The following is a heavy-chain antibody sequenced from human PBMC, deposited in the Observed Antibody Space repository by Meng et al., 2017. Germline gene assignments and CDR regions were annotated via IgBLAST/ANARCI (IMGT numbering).Heavy chain of an antibody. V-gene: IGHV2-5*02. D-gene: IGHD3-22*01. CDR2: IYWDDDK. CDR1: GFPLSTSVVG. Sequence: GLTLVKPTPTLTLTCTFSGFPLSTSVVGGGCIRKPPGKALEWLALIYWDDDKRYSPSLKSRLTITKDTSKNQVVLTMTNMDPVDTATYYCAHSTLGYYDSSGPYFDYWGQGTLVTVSS. J-gene: IGHJ4*02. CDR3: AHSTLGYYDSSGPYFDY.